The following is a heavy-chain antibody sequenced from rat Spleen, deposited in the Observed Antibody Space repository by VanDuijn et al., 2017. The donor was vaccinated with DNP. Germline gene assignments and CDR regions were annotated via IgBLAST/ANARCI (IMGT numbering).Heavy chain of an antibody. D-gene: IGHD1-4*01. CDR3: TTINYPGITHYYAMDA. CDR1: GFTFSDYY. J-gene: IGHJ4*01. Sequence: EVQLVESGGGLVQPGRSLKLSCAASGFTFSDYYIAWVLQAPTTGLEWVASISYDGGITYYRDSVKGRFTISSDNAKSSLYLQMDSLRYEDTATYYCTTINYPGITHYYAMDAWGQGTSVTVSS. V-gene: IGHV5-20*01. CDR2: ISYDGGIT.